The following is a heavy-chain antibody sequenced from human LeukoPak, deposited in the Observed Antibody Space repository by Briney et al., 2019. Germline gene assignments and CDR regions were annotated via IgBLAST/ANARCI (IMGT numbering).Heavy chain of an antibody. Sequence: GGSLRLSCAASGFTFSSYGMHWVRQAPGKGLEWVAVISYDGSNKYYADSVKGRFTISRDNSKNTLYLQMNSLRAEDTAVYYCAKASSSWVYFDYWGQGTLVTVSS. J-gene: IGHJ4*02. CDR2: ISYDGSNK. V-gene: IGHV3-30*18. D-gene: IGHD6-13*01. CDR3: AKASSSWVYFDY. CDR1: GFTFSSYG.